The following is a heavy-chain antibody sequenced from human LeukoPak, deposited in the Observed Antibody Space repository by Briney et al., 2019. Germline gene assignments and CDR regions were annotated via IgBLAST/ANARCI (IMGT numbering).Heavy chain of an antibody. J-gene: IGHJ5*02. CDR2: ISSNGGSA. D-gene: IGHD3-9*01. CDR1: GFTFSSYA. CDR3: ARDKASGLRYFDWLTDP. Sequence: GGSLRLSCAASGFTFSSYAMHWVRQAPGKGLEYVSAISSNGGSAYYANSVKGRFTISRDISKNTLYLQMGSLRAEDMAVYYCARDKASGLRYFDWLTDPWGQGTLVTVSS. V-gene: IGHV3-64*01.